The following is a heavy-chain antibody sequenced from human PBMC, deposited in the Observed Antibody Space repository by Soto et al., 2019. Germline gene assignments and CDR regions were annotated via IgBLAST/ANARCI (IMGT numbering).Heavy chain of an antibody. D-gene: IGHD2-15*01. J-gene: IGHJ5*02. CDR1: NGSISSAIYY. V-gene: IGHV4-39*01. CDR3: EGRGSLSSVQGYSGEKSNFNWFDP. Sequence: SETLSLTCTVSNGSISSAIYYWGWIRQPPGKGLEWIGSIYHSGSTYYNPSLQGRVTISVDTSKNQFSLKLSSVTAADTAVYFCEGRGSLSSVQGYSGEKSNFNWFDPWGQGTLVTLSS. CDR2: IYHSGST.